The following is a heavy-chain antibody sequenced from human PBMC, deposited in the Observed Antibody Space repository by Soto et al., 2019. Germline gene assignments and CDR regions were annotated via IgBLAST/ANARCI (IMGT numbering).Heavy chain of an antibody. D-gene: IGHD3-10*01. V-gene: IGHV3-23*01. CDR2: IFGDASDT. CDR3: AKDRRPDGVGDIEH. J-gene: IGHJ4*02. Sequence: EVRLLESGGCLVQPGGSLRLSCAASGFAFSTYTMSWVRQAPGKGLEWVSGIFGDASDTFYADSVRGRFIISRDNFRNTLSLNMSGLRAEDTAIYYCAKDRRPDGVGDIEHWGQGTQVTVSS. CDR1: GFAFSTYT.